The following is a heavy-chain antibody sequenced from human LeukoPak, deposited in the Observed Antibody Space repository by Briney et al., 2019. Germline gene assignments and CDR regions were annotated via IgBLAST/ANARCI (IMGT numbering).Heavy chain of an antibody. J-gene: IGHJ4*02. V-gene: IGHV4-34*01. D-gene: IGHD6-19*01. CDR1: GGSFSGYY. CDR2: INHSGST. CDR3: ARGGSSGFDY. Sequence: PSETLSLTCAVYGGSFSGYYWSWIRQPPGKGLEWIGEINHSGSTNYNPSLKSRVTISVDTSKNQFSLKLSSVTAADTAAYYCARGGSSGFDYWGQGTLVTVSS.